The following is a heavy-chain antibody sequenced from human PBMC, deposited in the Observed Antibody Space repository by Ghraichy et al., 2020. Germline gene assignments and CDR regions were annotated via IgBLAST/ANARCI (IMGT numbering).Heavy chain of an antibody. J-gene: IGHJ6*02. V-gene: IGHV3-23*01. Sequence: GGSLRLSCAASGFTFSSYAMSWVRQAPGKGLEWVSAISGSGGSTYYADSVKGRFTISRDNSKNTLYLQMNSLRAEDTAVYYCAKGTYSSSSFPTGYYYYGMDVWGQGTTVTVSS. D-gene: IGHD6-6*01. CDR2: ISGSGGST. CDR3: AKGTYSSSSFPTGYYYYGMDV. CDR1: GFTFSSYA.